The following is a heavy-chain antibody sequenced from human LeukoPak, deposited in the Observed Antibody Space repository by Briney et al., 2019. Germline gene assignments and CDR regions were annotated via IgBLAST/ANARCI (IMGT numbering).Heavy chain of an antibody. Sequence: SETLSLTCTVSGVSISSYNYYWGWIRQSPGKGLEWIATIYYSGSTYYNPSLKSRLTISAETSTNQFALKLSSVTAADTAVYYCAGEDIIMDPFEFWGQGTLVTVSS. CDR2: IYYSGST. J-gene: IGHJ4*02. V-gene: IGHV4-39*06. D-gene: IGHD5-12*01. CDR3: AGEDIIMDPFEF. CDR1: GVSISSYNYY.